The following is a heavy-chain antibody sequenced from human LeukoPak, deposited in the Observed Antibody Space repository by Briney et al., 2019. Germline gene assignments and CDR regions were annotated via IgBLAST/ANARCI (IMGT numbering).Heavy chain of an antibody. CDR2: ISSSSTI. J-gene: IGHJ4*02. Sequence: GGSLRLSCAASGFSLSNSNMNWVRQAPGKGLEWVSFISSSSTIYYADSVKGRFTISRDNAKNSLYLQMNNLRDEDTAVYYCARPLELGGQGTLVTVS. CDR1: GFSLSNSN. V-gene: IGHV3-48*02. CDR3: ARPLEL.